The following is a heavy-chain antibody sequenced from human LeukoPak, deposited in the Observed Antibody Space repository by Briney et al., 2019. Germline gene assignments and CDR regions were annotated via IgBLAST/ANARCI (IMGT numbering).Heavy chain of an antibody. V-gene: IGHV3-9*01. CDR1: GFTFDNYA. Sequence: PGRSLRLSCAASGFTFDNYAMNWVRQVPGKGLEWISLISWNSGTIGYADSVKGRFTISRDNAKNTLYLQMNSLRAEDTAMYYCARAIGLDFDFWGQGTLVTVSS. D-gene: IGHD2/OR15-2a*01. CDR3: ARAIGLDFDF. J-gene: IGHJ4*02. CDR2: ISWNSGTI.